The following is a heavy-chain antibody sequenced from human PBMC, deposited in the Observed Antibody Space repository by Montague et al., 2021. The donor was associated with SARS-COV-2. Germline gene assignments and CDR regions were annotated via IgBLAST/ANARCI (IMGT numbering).Heavy chain of an antibody. J-gene: IGHJ4*02. D-gene: IGHD5-24*01. CDR1: VACIYSSS. V-gene: IGHV4-34*01. CDR2: VVPSGNT. CDR3: ARGTRAVQITPGFRY. Sequence: SETLSLTCAVHVACIYSSSRGRIRQTPGQGLVSFADVVPSGNTKYNPSLKSRVTISVDTSKNQFSLNLTSVTAADTAIYYCARGTRAVQITPGFRYWGQGTQVAVSS.